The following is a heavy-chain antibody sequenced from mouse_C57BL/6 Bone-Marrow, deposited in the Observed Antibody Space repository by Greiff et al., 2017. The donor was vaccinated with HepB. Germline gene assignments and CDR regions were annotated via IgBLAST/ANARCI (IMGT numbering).Heavy chain of an antibody. Sequence: VQLQQSGAELVKPGASVKMSCKASGYTFTSYWITWVKQRPGQGLEWIGDIYPGSGSTNYNEKFKSKATLTVDTSSSTAYMQLSSLTSEDSAVYYCARSAYYYGSSYVQDMDYWGQGTSVTVSS. CDR1: GYTFTSYW. CDR2: IYPGSGST. D-gene: IGHD1-1*01. J-gene: IGHJ4*01. V-gene: IGHV1-55*01. CDR3: ARSAYYYGSSYVQDMDY.